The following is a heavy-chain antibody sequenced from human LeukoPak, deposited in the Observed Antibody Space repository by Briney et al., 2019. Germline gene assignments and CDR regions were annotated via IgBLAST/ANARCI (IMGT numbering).Heavy chain of an antibody. CDR3: AREIGSSWPTHYYYYYMDV. CDR2: INPNSGGT. D-gene: IGHD6-13*01. CDR1: GYTFTSYG. V-gene: IGHV1-2*02. Sequence: ASVKVSCKASGYTFTSYGISWVRQAPGQGLEWMGWINPNSGGTNYAQKFQGRVTMTRDTSISTAYMELSRLRSDDTAVYYCAREIGSSWPTHYYYYYMDVWGKGTTVTISS. J-gene: IGHJ6*03.